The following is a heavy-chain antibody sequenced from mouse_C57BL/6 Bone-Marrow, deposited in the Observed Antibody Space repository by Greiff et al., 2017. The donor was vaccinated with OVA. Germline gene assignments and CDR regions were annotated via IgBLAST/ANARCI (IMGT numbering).Heavy chain of an antibody. J-gene: IGHJ1*03. CDR2: IYPGSGST. Sequence: QVQLQQPGAELVKPGASVKMSCKASGYTFTSYWITWVKQRPGQGLEWIGDIYPGSGSTNYNEKFKSKATLTVDTSSSTAYMQLSSLTSEDSAVYYCARDITTVVAHWYFDVWGTGTTVTVSS. V-gene: IGHV1-55*01. CDR1: GYTFTSYW. D-gene: IGHD1-1*01. CDR3: ARDITTVVAHWYFDV.